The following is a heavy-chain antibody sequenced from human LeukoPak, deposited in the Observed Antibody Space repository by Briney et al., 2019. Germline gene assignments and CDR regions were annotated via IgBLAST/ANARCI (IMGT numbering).Heavy chain of an antibody. J-gene: IGHJ4*02. D-gene: IGHD6-19*01. V-gene: IGHV3-23*01. CDR3: AKQIAVAGTGGTDY. CDR2: ISGSGGST. Sequence: GGSLRLSCAASGFTFSSYAMSWVRQAPGKGLEWVSAISGSGGSTYYADSVKGRFTISRDNSKNTLYLQMNSLRAEDTAVYYCAKQIAVAGTGGTDYWGQGTLVTVSS. CDR1: GFTFSSYA.